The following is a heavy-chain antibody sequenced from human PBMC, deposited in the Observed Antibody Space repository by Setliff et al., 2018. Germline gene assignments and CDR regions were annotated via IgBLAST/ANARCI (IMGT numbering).Heavy chain of an antibody. Sequence: ASVKVSCKASGYTFSSYYIHWMRQAPGQGLEWVGWINPNSGGTVYAQKLQGRVTLTRDTSISTAYMELSGLSSDDTAMYYCSRLVRFCTRTACQRLSGGEFWGQGTLVTVSS. CDR2: INPNSGGT. CDR1: GYTFSSYY. D-gene: IGHD2-8*01. V-gene: IGHV1-2*02. J-gene: IGHJ4*02. CDR3: SRLVRFCTRTACQRLSGGEF.